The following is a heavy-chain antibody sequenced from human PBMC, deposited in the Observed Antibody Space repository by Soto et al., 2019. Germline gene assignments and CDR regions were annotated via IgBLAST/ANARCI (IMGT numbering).Heavy chain of an antibody. CDR1: GGSLSSDGYS. CDR3: ARADWNHLLDY. Sequence: QLQLQESGSGLVKPSQTLSLTCAVSGGSLSSDGYSWNWIRQPPGKGLEWIGYIYQSGSTSYNPSLKSRVHISIDMSKKQFSLRLNSVTAADTAVYYCARADWNHLLDYWGLGTLITVSP. CDR2: IYQSGST. V-gene: IGHV4-30-2*01. D-gene: IGHD1-1*01. J-gene: IGHJ4*02.